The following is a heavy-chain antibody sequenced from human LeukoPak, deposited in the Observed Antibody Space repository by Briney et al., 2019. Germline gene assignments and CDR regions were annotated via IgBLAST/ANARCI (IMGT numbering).Heavy chain of an antibody. J-gene: IGHJ4*02. D-gene: IGHD6-19*01. CDR2: MNPNSGNT. CDR3: ARGYSSGWYGNYFDY. CDR1: GYTFTSYD. V-gene: IGHV1-8*01. Sequence: GASVKVSCKASGYTFTSYDINWVRQATGQGLEWMGWMNPNSGNTGYAQKFQGRVTMTRNTSISTAYMELSRLRSDDTAVYYCARGYSSGWYGNYFDYWGQGTLVTVSS.